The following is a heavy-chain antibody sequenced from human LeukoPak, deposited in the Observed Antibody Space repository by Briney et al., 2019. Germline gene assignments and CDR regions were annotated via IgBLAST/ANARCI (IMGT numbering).Heavy chain of an antibody. CDR3: AREDYFDTSGYSGGHDAFDI. J-gene: IGHJ3*02. D-gene: IGHD3-22*01. Sequence: PGGSLRLSCAASGFTFRTYAMSWVRQAPGKGLEWVSVISGSGGSTYYADSVKGRFTTSRDNSKNTLYLQMSSLRAEDTAVYYCAREDYFDTSGYSGGHDAFDIWGQGTMVTVSS. V-gene: IGHV3-23*01. CDR1: GFTFRTYA. CDR2: ISGSGGST.